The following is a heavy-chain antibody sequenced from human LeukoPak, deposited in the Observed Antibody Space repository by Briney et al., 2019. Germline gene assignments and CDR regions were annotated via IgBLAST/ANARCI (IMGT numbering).Heavy chain of an antibody. CDR3: ARVTPWGYFDY. V-gene: IGHV3-7*01. D-gene: IGHD1-26*01. Sequence: GGSLRLSCAASGFTFSDYWMTWFRQAPGKGPERVASIEQDGSDIQYVDFVKGRFTISRDNGKNSVYLQMNSLRVEDTAVYYCARVTPWGYFDYWGQGTLVGVSS. CDR1: GFTFSDYW. CDR2: IEQDGSDI. J-gene: IGHJ4*02.